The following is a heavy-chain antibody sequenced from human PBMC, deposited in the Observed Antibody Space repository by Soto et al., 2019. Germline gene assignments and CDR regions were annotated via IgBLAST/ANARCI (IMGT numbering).Heavy chain of an antibody. CDR1: GGSFSGYY. V-gene: IGHV4-34*01. Sequence: SETLSLTCAVYGGSFSGYYWSWIRQPPGKGLEWIGEINHSGSTNYNPSLKSRVTISVDTSKNQFSLRSISVTAADTAVYYCARLAPRDGDPKTVRAFDIWGQGTMVTVSS. J-gene: IGHJ3*02. D-gene: IGHD1-1*01. CDR2: INHSGST. CDR3: ARLAPRDGDPKTVRAFDI.